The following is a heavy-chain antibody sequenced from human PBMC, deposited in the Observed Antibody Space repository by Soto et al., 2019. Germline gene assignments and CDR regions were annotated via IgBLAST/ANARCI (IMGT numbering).Heavy chain of an antibody. J-gene: IGHJ3*02. CDR1: GFTFSSYW. D-gene: IGHD3-3*01. CDR3: ARGRSGQSGYYDAFDI. V-gene: IGHV3-7*01. Sequence: GGSLRLSCAASGFTFSSYWMSWVRQAPGKGLEWVANIKQDGSEKYYVDSVKGRFTISRDNAKNTLYLQMNSLRAEDTAVYYCARGRSGQSGYYDAFDIWGQGTMVTVSS. CDR2: IKQDGSEK.